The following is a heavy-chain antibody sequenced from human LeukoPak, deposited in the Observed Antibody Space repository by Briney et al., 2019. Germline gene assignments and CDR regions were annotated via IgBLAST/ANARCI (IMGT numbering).Heavy chain of an antibody. J-gene: IGHJ4*02. V-gene: IGHV3-74*01. Sequence: GGSLRLSCAASGFTFSSHWMHWVRQAPGKGLVWVSRINSDGSSISYADSVKGRFTIPRDNAKNTLYLQMNSLRAEDTAVYYCAKDRFSGWYTVFDYWGQGTLVTVSS. CDR2: INSDGSSI. CDR3: AKDRFSGWYTVFDY. D-gene: IGHD6-19*01. CDR1: GFTFSSHW.